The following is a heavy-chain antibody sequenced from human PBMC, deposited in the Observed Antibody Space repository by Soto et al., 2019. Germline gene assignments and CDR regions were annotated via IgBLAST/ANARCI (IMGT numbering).Heavy chain of an antibody. CDR1: GASMTDHY. J-gene: IGHJ4*02. D-gene: IGHD3-16*01. CDR3: ARSGHIFGGVV. V-gene: IGHV4-59*11. CDR2: IFYTGNT. Sequence: SENLSLTCTVSGASMTDHYCSWIRQPPGKGLEYIGYIFYTGNTNYNSSFKSRVPMSIDMSRNQSSLNLNSVTAADTAVYYCARSGHIFGGVVWGQGILVTVSS.